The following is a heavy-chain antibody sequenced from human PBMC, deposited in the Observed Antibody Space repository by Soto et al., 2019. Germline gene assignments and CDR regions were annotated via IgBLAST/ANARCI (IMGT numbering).Heavy chain of an antibody. CDR3: ARAPIPLWLLVDY. V-gene: IGHV1-2*02. D-gene: IGHD5-18*01. J-gene: IGHJ4*02. Sequence: ASVKVSCKASGYTFTGYYMHWVRQAPGQGLEWMGWINPNSGGTNYAQKFQGRVTMTRDTSISTAYMELSRLRSDDTAVYYCARAPIPLWLLVDYWGQGTLVTVSS. CDR1: GYTFTGYY. CDR2: INPNSGGT.